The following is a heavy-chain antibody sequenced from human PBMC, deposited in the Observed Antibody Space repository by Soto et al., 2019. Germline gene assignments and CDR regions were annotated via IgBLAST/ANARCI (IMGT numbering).Heavy chain of an antibody. J-gene: IGHJ6*02. CDR2: IIPIFGTA. CDR1: GGTFSSYT. CDR3: AREVGSGSYRYYAMDV. V-gene: IGHV1-69*12. Sequence: QVQLVQSGAEVKKPGSSVKVSCKASGGTFSSYTITWVRQAPGQGLEWMGGIIPIFGTANYAQKFQGRATIPADEPTSTAYLELRSLRSEDTAVYYWAREVGSGSYRYYAMDVWGQGTTVTVSS. D-gene: IGHD3-10*01.